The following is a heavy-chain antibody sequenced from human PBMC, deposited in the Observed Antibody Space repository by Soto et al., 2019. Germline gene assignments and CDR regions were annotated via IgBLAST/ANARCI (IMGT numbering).Heavy chain of an antibody. J-gene: IGHJ5*02. V-gene: IGHV3-23*01. Sequence: GGSLRLFCAASGFTFSHYAMTSVRQGPGKGLEWVSAISGSGGSAYYADSVKGRFTISRDNSKYTLYLQMNSLRADGSGVYYCPKDPYSVVLLPVAIVFDPWGPGTLVTVSS. D-gene: IGHD2-2*01. CDR3: PKDPYSVVLLPVAIVFDP. CDR1: GFTFSHYA. CDR2: ISGSGGSA.